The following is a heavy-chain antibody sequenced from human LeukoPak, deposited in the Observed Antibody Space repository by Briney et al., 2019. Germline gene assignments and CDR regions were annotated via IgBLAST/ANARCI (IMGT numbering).Heavy chain of an antibody. J-gene: IGHJ4*02. CDR3: ARDGEDTAMVSFDY. CDR2: INPNSGGT. D-gene: IGHD5-18*01. CDR1: GYTFTGYY. Sequence: ASVTVSCKASGYTFTGYYMHWVRQAPGQGLEWMGWINPNSGGTNYAQKFQGRVTMTRDTSISTAYMELSRLRSDDTAVYYCARDGEDTAMVSFDYWGQGTLVTVSS. V-gene: IGHV1-2*02.